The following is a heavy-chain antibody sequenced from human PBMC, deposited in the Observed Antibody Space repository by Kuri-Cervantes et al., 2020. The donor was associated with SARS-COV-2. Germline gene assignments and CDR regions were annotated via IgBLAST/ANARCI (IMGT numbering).Heavy chain of an antibody. CDR1: GFTFDDYA. J-gene: IGHJ6*03. D-gene: IGHD6-19*01. CDR2: IWYDGSNK. V-gene: IGHV3-33*08. CDR3: ARDLVVSSGWDYYMDV. Sequence: GESLKISCAASGFTFDDYAMHWVRQAPGKGLEWVAVIWYDGSNKYYADSVKGRFTISRDNSKNTLYLQMNSLRAEDTAVYYCARDLVVSSGWDYYMDVWGKGTTVTISS.